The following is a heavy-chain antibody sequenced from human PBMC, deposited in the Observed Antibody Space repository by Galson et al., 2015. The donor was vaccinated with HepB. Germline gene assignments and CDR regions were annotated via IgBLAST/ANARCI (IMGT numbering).Heavy chain of an antibody. D-gene: IGHD2-2*01. CDR3: ATHGVVVVPAARVFDY. CDR2: ISGSGGST. Sequence: SLRLSCAASGFTFSSYAMSWVRQAPGKGLEWVSAISGSGGSTYYADSVKGRFTISRDNSKNTLYLQMNSLRAEDTAVYYCATHGVVVVPAARVFDYWGQGTLVTVSS. J-gene: IGHJ4*02. CDR1: GFTFSSYA. V-gene: IGHV3-23*01.